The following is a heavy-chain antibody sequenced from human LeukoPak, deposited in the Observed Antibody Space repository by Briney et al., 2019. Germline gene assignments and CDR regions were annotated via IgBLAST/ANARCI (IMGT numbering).Heavy chain of an antibody. J-gene: IGHJ5*02. V-gene: IGHV1-2*02. CDR3: ARDCRYSRSSSWFDP. D-gene: IGHD6-6*01. CDR2: INPDSGGT. CDR1: GYTFTTYD. Sequence: ASVKVSCKASGYTFTTYDINWVRQAPGQGLEWMGWINPDSGGTNYAQKFQGRVTMTRDTSINTAYMELSSLRSDDTAVYYCARDCRYSRSSSWFDPWGQGTLVTVSS.